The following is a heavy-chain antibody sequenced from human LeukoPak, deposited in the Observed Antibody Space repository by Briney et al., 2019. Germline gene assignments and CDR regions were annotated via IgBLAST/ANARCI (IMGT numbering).Heavy chain of an antibody. Sequence: ASVKVSCKASGYTFTVYYIHWVRQAPGQGLEWMGWISPKSGDTNLAQKFQGRVTMTRDTAVSTVYLELRRLSSDDTAVYYCARYGLYNWFDPWGQGTLVTVSS. V-gene: IGHV1-2*02. CDR3: ARYGLYNWFDP. CDR2: ISPKSGDT. D-gene: IGHD4-17*01. CDR1: GYTFTVYY. J-gene: IGHJ5*02.